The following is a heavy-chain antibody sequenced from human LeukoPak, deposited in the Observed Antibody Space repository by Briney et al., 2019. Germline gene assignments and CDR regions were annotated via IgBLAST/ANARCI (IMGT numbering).Heavy chain of an antibody. J-gene: IGHJ4*02. Sequence: AGGSLRLSCAASGFTFSSYWMHWVRQGPGEGLVWVSRIDSIGTTTSYADSVRGRFTISRDNAKNTLYLQVNSLRAEDAAVCYCAREPYYDILTGYYTGGYYFDYWGQGTLVTVSS. CDR3: AREPYYDILTGYYTGGYYFDY. V-gene: IGHV3-74*01. CDR2: IDSIGTTT. CDR1: GFTFSSYW. D-gene: IGHD3-9*01.